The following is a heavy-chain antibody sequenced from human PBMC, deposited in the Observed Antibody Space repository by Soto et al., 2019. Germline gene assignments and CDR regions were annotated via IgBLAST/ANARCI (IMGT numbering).Heavy chain of an antibody. J-gene: IGHJ5*02. CDR1: AFTFNNYA. CDR3: AKSRYSDSSFWSHDHWFDP. D-gene: IGHD3-22*01. CDR2: IGGSGRTT. Sequence: GGSLRLSCAASAFTFNNYAMSWVRQAPGKGLEWVSGIGGSGRTTYYADSVKGRFTISRDNSNNTLFLQMNSLRAEDTAVYYCAKSRYSDSSFWSHDHWFDPWGQGILVTVSS. V-gene: IGHV3-23*01.